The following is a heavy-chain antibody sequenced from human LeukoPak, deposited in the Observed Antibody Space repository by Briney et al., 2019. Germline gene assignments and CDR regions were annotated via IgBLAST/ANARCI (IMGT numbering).Heavy chain of an antibody. J-gene: IGHJ5*02. Sequence: ASVKVSCKASGYTFTSYGISWVRQAPGQGLEWMGWISAYNGNTNYAQKLQGRVTMTTDTSTSTAYMELRSLRSDDTAVYYCAVMVHAENWFDPWGQGTLVTVSS. D-gene: IGHD2-8*01. CDR2: ISAYNGNT. CDR3: AVMVHAENWFDP. V-gene: IGHV1-18*01. CDR1: GYTFTSYG.